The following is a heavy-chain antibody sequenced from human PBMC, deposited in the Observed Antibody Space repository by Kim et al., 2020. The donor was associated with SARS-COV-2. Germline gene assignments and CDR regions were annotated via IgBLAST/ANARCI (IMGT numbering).Heavy chain of an antibody. V-gene: IGHV1-69*13. CDR3: AIGGYSYGDHVVYYYYAMYV. J-gene: IGHJ6*02. CDR2: IIPIFGTA. CDR1: GGTFSSYA. D-gene: IGHD5-18*01. Sequence: SVKVSCKASGGTFSSYAISWVRQAPGQGLEWMGGIIPIFGTANYAQQFQGRVTITADESTSTAYMELSSLRSEDTAVYYCAIGGYSYGDHVVYYYYAMYVWGQGTTVTVSS.